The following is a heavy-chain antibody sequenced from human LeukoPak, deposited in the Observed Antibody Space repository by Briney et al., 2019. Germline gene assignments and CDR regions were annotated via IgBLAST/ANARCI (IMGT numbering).Heavy chain of an antibody. Sequence: SETLSLTCAVYGGSFSGYYWSWIRQPPGKGLEWIGEINHSGSTNYNPSLKSRVTISVDTSKNQFSLKLSSVTAADTAVYYCARGRRGYYYDSSGHLDYWGQGTLVTVSS. CDR2: INHSGST. CDR3: ARGRRGYYYDSSGHLDY. J-gene: IGHJ4*02. V-gene: IGHV4-34*01. D-gene: IGHD3-22*01. CDR1: GGSFSGYY.